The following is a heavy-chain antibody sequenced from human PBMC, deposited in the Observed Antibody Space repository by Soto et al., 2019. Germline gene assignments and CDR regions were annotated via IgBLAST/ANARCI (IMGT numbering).Heavy chain of an antibody. J-gene: IGHJ2*01. Sequence: QVQLQESGPGPVKPSQTLSLTCTVSGGSISSGGYYWSWIRQHPGKGLEWIGYIYYSGSTYYNPSLKSRVTISVDTSKNQFSLKLSSVTAADTAVYYCARDQAAMAPYWYFDLWGRGTLVTVSS. CDR3: ARDQAAMAPYWYFDL. CDR1: GGSISSGGYY. D-gene: IGHD5-18*01. V-gene: IGHV4-31*03. CDR2: IYYSGST.